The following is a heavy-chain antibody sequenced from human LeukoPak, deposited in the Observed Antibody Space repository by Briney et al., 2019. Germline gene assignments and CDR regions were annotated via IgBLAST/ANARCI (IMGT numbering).Heavy chain of an antibody. CDR2: ISTSSSYI. J-gene: IGHJ4*02. V-gene: IGHV3-21*01. CDR1: GFTFSSYS. CDR3: AAGIAVAGGFDY. Sequence: GGSLRLSCTAPGFTFSSYSMNWVRQAPGKGLEWVSSISTSSSYIYYADSVKGRFTISRDNAKNSLYLQMNSLRAEDTAVYYCAAGIAVAGGFDYWGQGTLVTVSS. D-gene: IGHD6-19*01.